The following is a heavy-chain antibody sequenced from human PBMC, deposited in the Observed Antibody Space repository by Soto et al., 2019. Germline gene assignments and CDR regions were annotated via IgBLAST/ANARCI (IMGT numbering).Heavy chain of an antibody. D-gene: IGHD2-15*01. CDR1: GGTFSTSS. CDR2: ILPIFGTA. J-gene: IGHJ3*02. Sequence: QVLLVQSGAEMKKPGSSVKVSCKASGGTFSTSSINWVRQAPGQRPEWMGNILPIFGTADYAQKFQGRVTITADKATNTAYMELRSLLSEDTAVYYCARGHEFGGKSDAFDIWGQGTVVTVSS. CDR3: ARGHEFGGKSDAFDI. V-gene: IGHV1-69*14.